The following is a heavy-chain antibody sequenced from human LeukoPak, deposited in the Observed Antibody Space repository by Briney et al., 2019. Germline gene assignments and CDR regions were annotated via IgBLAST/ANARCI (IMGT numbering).Heavy chain of an antibody. D-gene: IGHD3-9*01. Sequence: SETLSLTCAVYGGSFSGYYWSWIRQPPGKGLEWIGEINHSGSTNYNPSLKSRVTISVDTSKNQFSLKLSSVTAADTAVYYCARYLDYYYYGMDVWGQGTTVTVSS. CDR3: ARYLDYYYYGMDV. CDR1: GGSFSGYY. CDR2: INHSGST. V-gene: IGHV4-34*01. J-gene: IGHJ6*02.